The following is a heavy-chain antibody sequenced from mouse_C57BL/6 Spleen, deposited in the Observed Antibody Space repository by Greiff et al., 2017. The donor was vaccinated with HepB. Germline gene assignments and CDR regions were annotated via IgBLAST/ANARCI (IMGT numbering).Heavy chain of an antibody. CDR2: INPNNGGT. D-gene: IGHD4-1*01. CDR1: GYTFTDYN. CDR3: ASRYAWELGVDY. Sequence: EVQLQQSGPELVKPGASVKMSCKASGYTFTDYNMHWVKQSHGKSLEWIGYINPNNGGTSYNQKFKGKATLTVNTSSSTAYMELSSLTSEDSAVSYCASRYAWELGVDYWGQGTTLTVSS. V-gene: IGHV1-22*01. J-gene: IGHJ2*01.